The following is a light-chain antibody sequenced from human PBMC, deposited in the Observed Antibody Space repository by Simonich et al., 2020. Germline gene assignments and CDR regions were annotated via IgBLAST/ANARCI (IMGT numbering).Light chain of an antibody. Sequence: QSALTQPPSASGSPGQSVTISCTGTSLDVGGYNYVSWYQQHPGKAPKLMIYDVSKRPSGVSNRFSGSKSGNTASLPIAGLQAEDEADYYCSSYTSSSTLVFGGGTKLTVL. CDR2: DVS. J-gene: IGLJ2*01. V-gene: IGLV2-14*03. CDR3: SSYTSSSTLV. CDR1: SLDVGGYNY.